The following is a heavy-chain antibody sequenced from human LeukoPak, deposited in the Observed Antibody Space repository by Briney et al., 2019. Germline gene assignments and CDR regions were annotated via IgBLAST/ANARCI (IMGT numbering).Heavy chain of an antibody. CDR1: GYTFTSYY. V-gene: IGHV1-46*01. CDR2: INPSGGST. CDR3: ARPNYDILTGYYKRNYYYYYYMDV. J-gene: IGHJ6*03. Sequence: ASVTVSCKASGYTFTSYYMHWVRQAPGQGLEWMGIINPSGGSTSYAQKFQGRVTMTRDMSTSTVYMELSSLRSEDTAVYYCARPNYDILTGYYKRNYYYYYYMDVWGKGTTVTVSS. D-gene: IGHD3-9*01.